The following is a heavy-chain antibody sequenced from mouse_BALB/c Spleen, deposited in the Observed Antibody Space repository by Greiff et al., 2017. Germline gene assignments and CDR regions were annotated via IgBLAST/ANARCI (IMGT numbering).Heavy chain of an antibody. CDR3: ARLGLRYFDY. Sequence: EVQGVESGPGLVKPSQSLSLTCTVTGYSITSDYAWNWIRQFPGNKLEWMGYISYSGSTSYNPSLKSRISITRDTSKNQFFLQLNSVTTEDTATYYCARLGLRYFDYWGQGTTLTVSS. CDR2: ISYSGST. CDR1: GYSITSDYA. V-gene: IGHV3-2*02. D-gene: IGHD2-2*01. J-gene: IGHJ2*01.